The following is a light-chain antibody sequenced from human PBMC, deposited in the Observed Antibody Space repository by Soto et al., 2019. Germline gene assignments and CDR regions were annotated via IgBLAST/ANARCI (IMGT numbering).Light chain of an antibody. CDR3: QQRSNWPPIT. J-gene: IGKJ5*01. CDR2: GAS. CDR1: QSVSSSY. V-gene: IGKV3D-20*02. Sequence: EIVLTQSPGTLSLSPGERATLSCRASQSVSSSYLAWYQQKPGQAPRLLMHGASSRATGIPDRFSGSGSGADFTLTISRVEPEDFAVYYCQQRSNWPPITFGQGTRLEIK.